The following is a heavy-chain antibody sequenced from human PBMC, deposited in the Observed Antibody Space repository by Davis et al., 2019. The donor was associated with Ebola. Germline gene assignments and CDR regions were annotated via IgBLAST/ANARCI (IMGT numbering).Heavy chain of an antibody. CDR2: ISSSSSYI. Sequence: GESLKISCAASGFTFSSYSMNWVRQAPGKGLEWVSSISSSSSYIYYADSVKGRFTISRDNAKNSLYLQMNSLRAEDTAVYYCALGKGYSSSSDLDYWGQGTLVTVSS. CDR3: ALGKGYSSSSDLDY. CDR1: GFTFSSYS. V-gene: IGHV3-21*01. J-gene: IGHJ4*02. D-gene: IGHD6-6*01.